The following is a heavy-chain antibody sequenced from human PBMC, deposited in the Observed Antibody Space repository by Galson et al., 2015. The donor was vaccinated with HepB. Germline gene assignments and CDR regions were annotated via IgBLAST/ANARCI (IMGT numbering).Heavy chain of an antibody. V-gene: IGHV3-66*01. CDR1: GFTFSSYG. Sequence: SLRLSCAASGFTFSSYGMHWVRQAPGKGLEWLSVMYSEGTTYYADSVKGRFTISRDKSKNTLNLQMNSLRAEDTAVYYCARDPYCSGGSCYLGSPLDIWGQGTMVTVSS. CDR2: MYSEGTT. D-gene: IGHD2-15*01. J-gene: IGHJ3*02. CDR3: ARDPYCSGGSCYLGSPLDI.